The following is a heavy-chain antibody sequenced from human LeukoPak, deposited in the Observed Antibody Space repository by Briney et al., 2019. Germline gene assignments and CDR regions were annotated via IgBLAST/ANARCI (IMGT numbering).Heavy chain of an antibody. CDR1: GGSISSGGYS. J-gene: IGHJ4*02. V-gene: IGHV4-30-2*01. CDR3: ASTYYYDSSGYYPSPYFDY. D-gene: IGHD3-22*01. CDR2: IYHSGST. Sequence: PSETLSLTCAVSGGSISSGGYSWSWLRQPPGKGLERIGYIYHSGSTYYNPSLKSRATISLDRTNNQFSLKLSSVTAADTAVYYCASTYYYDSSGYYPSPYFDYWGRETLVTVSS.